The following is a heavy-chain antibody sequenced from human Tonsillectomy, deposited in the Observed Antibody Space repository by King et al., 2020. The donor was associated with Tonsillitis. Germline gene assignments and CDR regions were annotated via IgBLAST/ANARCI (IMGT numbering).Heavy chain of an antibody. CDR1: GFTVSSSY. Sequence: VQLVESGGGLVQPGGSLRLSCAASGFTVSSSYMNWVRQAPGKGLEWVSVIYGDGSTYYADSVKGRFTISRHNSKNTLYLQMDSLRAEDTAVYYCARPNRWALALWGQGTLVTVSS. J-gene: IGHJ4*02. D-gene: IGHD4-23*01. CDR2: IYGDGST. V-gene: IGHV3-53*04. CDR3: ARPNRWALAL.